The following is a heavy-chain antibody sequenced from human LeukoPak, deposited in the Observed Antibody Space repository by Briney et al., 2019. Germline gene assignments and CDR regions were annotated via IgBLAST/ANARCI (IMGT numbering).Heavy chain of an antibody. CDR2: ISSSSSYI. Sequence: GGSLRLSCAASGFTFSSYSMNWVRQAPGKGLEWVSSISSSSSYIYYADSVKGRFTISRDNAKNSLYLQMNSLRAEDTAVYYCAKDVAYYYGSGSYYNRVNYFDYWGQGTLVTVSS. CDR3: AKDVAYYYGSGSYYNRVNYFDY. D-gene: IGHD3-10*01. J-gene: IGHJ4*02. V-gene: IGHV3-21*01. CDR1: GFTFSSYS.